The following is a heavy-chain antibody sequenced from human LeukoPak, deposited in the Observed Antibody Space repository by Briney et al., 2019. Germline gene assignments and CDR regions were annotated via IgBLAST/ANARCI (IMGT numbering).Heavy chain of an antibody. D-gene: IGHD3-22*01. CDR3: ASNYYDSSGYYAFDI. CDR1: GGSISSGGYY. J-gene: IGHJ3*02. V-gene: IGHV4-31*03. CDR2: IYYSGST. Sequence: SQTLSLTCTVSGGSISSGGYYWSWIRRHPGKGLEWIGYIYYSGSTYYNPSLKSRVTISVDRSKNQFSLKLSSVTAADTAVYYCASNYYDSSGYYAFDIWGQGTMVTVSS.